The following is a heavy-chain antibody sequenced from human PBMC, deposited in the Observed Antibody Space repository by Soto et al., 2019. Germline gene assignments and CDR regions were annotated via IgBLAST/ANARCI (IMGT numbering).Heavy chain of an antibody. CDR2: ISYDGSSE. V-gene: IGHV3-30-3*01. Sequence: QVHLVESGGGVVQPGRSLRLSCAASGFTFNTFAMHWVRQAPGKGLEWVAAISYDGSSEYYADSVKGRFTISRDNSKNTLYLQMNSLRAEDTAVYYCTRGGPAADDYCGQGTLVTVSA. D-gene: IGHD2-2*01. J-gene: IGHJ4*02. CDR3: TRGGPAADDY. CDR1: GFTFNTFA.